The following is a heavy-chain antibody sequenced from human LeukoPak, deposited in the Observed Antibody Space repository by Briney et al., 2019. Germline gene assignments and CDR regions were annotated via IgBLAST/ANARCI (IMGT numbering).Heavy chain of an antibody. CDR3: ARCRYFDWLLSRNWFDP. J-gene: IGHJ5*02. CDR2: INHSSRT. CDR1: SVTFSGFY. V-gene: IGHV4-34*01. Sequence: SVTLSLTCAVYSVTFSGFYWGRLPQPPGKGLEWCGGINHSSRTKSKPSPKSRATISVDTTNKPFSLKLSSVTAADAAVYYCARCRYFDWLLSRNWFDPWGQGTLVTVSS. D-gene: IGHD3-9*01.